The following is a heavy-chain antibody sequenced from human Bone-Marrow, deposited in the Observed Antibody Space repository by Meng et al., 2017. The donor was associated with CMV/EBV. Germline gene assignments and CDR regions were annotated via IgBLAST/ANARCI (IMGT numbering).Heavy chain of an antibody. CDR3: AKDSKIAVAGPGYYGMYV. Sequence: GESLKISCAASGFTFSSYAMHWVRQAPGKGLEWVAVIWYDGSNKYYADSVKGRFTISRDNSKNTLYLQMNSLRAEDTAVYYCAKDSKIAVAGPGYYGMYVWGQGTTVTVSS. J-gene: IGHJ6*02. CDR2: IWYDGSNK. CDR1: GFTFSSYA. V-gene: IGHV3-33*06. D-gene: IGHD6-19*01.